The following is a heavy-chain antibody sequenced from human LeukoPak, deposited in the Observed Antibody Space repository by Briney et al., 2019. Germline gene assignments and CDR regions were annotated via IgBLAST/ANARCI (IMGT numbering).Heavy chain of an antibody. Sequence: GGSLRLSCVASGFTFSSYAMHWVRQAPGKGLEWVAVISYGGSNKYYADSVKGRFTISRDNSKNTLYLQMNSLRAEDTAVYYCARGLYSSSSGADYWGQGTLVTVSS. J-gene: IGHJ4*02. D-gene: IGHD6-6*01. V-gene: IGHV3-30-3*01. CDR1: GFTFSSYA. CDR3: ARGLYSSSSGADY. CDR2: ISYGGSNK.